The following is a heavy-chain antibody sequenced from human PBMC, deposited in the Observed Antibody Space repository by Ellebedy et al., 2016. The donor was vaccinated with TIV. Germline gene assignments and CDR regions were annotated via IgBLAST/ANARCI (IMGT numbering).Heavy chain of an antibody. CDR1: GFTFDDYG. Sequence: PGGSLRLSCAASGFTFDDYGMTWVRQAPGKGLEWVSDISWNGGATLYADSVKGRFTISRDNAKNSLHLQMNSLRAEDTALYYCARTGTSGWYAYWGRGTLVSVSS. CDR2: ISWNGGAT. J-gene: IGHJ4*02. D-gene: IGHD6-19*01. CDR3: ARTGTSGWYAY. V-gene: IGHV3-20*04.